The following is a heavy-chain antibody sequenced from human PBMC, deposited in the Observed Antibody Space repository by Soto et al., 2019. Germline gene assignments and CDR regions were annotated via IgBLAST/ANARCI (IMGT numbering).Heavy chain of an antibody. Sequence: SETLSLTCAVYGVSFSGYYWSWIRQPPGKGLEWIGDINHSGSTNYNPSLKSRVTISVDTSKNQFSLKLSSVNAADTVVYYCARAPSKIAADYYYYGMDVWGQGTTVTVSS. J-gene: IGHJ6*02. CDR3: ARAPSKIAADYYYYGMDV. V-gene: IGHV4-34*01. CDR2: INHSGST. CDR1: GVSFSGYY. D-gene: IGHD6-25*01.